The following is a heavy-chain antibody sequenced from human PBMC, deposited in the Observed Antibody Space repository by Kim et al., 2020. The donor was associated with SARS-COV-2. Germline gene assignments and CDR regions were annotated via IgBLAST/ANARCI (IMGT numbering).Heavy chain of an antibody. J-gene: IGHJ4*02. V-gene: IGHV1-2*02. Sequence: NYAQKFEGRVTMTRDTSISTAYMELSRLRSDDTAVYYCASSDYGDYDFDYWGQGTLVTVSS. CDR3: ASSDYGDYDFDY. D-gene: IGHD4-17*01.